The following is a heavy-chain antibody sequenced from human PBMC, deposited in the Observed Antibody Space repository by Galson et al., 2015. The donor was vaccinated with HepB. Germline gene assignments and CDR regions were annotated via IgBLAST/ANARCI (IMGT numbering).Heavy chain of an antibody. D-gene: IGHD2-2*01. CDR3: AKDQDIVVVPAAIGWFDP. J-gene: IGHJ5*02. Sequence: SLRLSCAASGFTFSSYGMHWVRQAPGKGLEWVAVISYDGSNKYYADSVKGRFTISRDNSKNTLYLQMNSLRAEDTAVYYCAKDQDIVVVPAAIGWFDPWGQGTLVTVSS. CDR2: ISYDGSNK. CDR1: GFTFSSYG. V-gene: IGHV3-30*18.